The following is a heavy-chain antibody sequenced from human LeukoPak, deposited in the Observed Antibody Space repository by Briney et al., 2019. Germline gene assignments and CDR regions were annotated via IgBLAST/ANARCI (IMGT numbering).Heavy chain of an antibody. CDR3: AELGITMIGGV. J-gene: IGHJ6*04. D-gene: IGHD3-10*02. V-gene: IGHV3-7*01. CDR1: GFSFSIYW. Sequence: GGSLRLSCAASGFSFSIYWMSRVRQAPGKGLEWVANIKQDGSKKYYVDSVKGRFTISRDNTKNLVYLQMNSLRAEDTAVYYCAELGITMIGGVWGKGTTVTISS. CDR2: IKQDGSKK.